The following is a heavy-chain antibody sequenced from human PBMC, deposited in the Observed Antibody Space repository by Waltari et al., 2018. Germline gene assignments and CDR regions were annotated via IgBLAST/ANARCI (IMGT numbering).Heavy chain of an antibody. CDR1: AITFSNYY. D-gene: IGHD3-10*01. Sequence: EVQLAESGGDLVQPGGSLRLSCAGSAITFSNYYIHWVRRRPGRGLEWVSVTDSGGDTYYVASVKGRFTVSRENAKKSLYLQMNSLRAEDTAVYYCTRWNPYYVAFDMWGQGTMVTVSS. V-gene: IGHV3-13*01. CDR3: TRWNPYYVAFDM. CDR2: TDSGGDT. J-gene: IGHJ3*02.